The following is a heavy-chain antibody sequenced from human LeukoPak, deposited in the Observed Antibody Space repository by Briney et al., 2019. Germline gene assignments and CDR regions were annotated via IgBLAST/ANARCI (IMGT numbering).Heavy chain of an antibody. CDR3: ARAERRINLARGVFGSHFDS. V-gene: IGHV4-34*01. CDR1: GGSFSRPF. D-gene: IGHD3-10*01. Sequence: SETLSLTCAVSGGSFSRPFWSWIRQTPGKGLEWIGEIDHSGRTGYNPSLEGRVTMSVDTSKNQFSLRLTSVTAADTAVYFCARAERRINLARGVFGSHFDSWGQGTLVSVSS. CDR2: IDHSGRT. J-gene: IGHJ5*01.